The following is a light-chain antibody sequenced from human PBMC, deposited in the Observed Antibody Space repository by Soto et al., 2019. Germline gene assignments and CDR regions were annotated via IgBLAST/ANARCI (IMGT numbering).Light chain of an antibody. J-gene: IGKJ4*01. CDR3: QQYYYTPLT. Sequence: DIVLTQSPDSLALSLGETATISCKSSQSLLYSSNNRNYLAWYQQKPRQPPKLLIYWASTRDSGVPGRYSGSGSETDFTLTISSLRDEDVAVYYCQQYYYTPLTFGGGTTVEIK. CDR1: QSLLYSSNNRNY. V-gene: IGKV4-1*01. CDR2: WAS.